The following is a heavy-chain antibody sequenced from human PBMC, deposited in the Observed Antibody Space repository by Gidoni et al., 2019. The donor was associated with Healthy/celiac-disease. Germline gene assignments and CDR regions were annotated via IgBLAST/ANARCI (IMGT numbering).Heavy chain of an antibody. D-gene: IGHD2-15*01. V-gene: IGHV1-3*01. CDR2: INAGNGNT. CDR1: GYTFTSYA. J-gene: IGHJ6*02. CDR3: AREVVVAATGGYYYYGMDV. Sequence: QVQLVQSGAEVKKPGASVKVSCKASGYTFTSYAMHWVRQAPGQRLEWMGWINAGNGNTKYSQKFQGRVTITRDTSASTAYMELSSLRSEDTAVYYCAREVVVAATGGYYYYGMDVWGQGTTVTVSS.